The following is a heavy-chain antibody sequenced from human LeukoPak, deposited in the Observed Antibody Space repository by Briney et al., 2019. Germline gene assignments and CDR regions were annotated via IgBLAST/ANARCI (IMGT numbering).Heavy chain of an antibody. Sequence: PGGSLRLSCAASGSTFSNHGMNWVRQAPGKGLEWVSGISPSGDITYYADSVKGRFTISRDYSKNTLYLQMNSLRAEDTAVYYCAKDRYYYDSSGYYYFDYWGQGTLVTVSS. CDR2: ISPSGDIT. V-gene: IGHV3-23*01. CDR1: GSTFSNHG. CDR3: AKDRYYYDSSGYYYFDY. D-gene: IGHD3-22*01. J-gene: IGHJ4*02.